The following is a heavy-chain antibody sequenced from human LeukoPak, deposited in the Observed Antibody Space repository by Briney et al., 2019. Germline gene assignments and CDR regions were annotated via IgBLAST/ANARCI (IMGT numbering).Heavy chain of an antibody. CDR1: GFPFNSYG. CDR3: ANGDNYGSGTYFSY. V-gene: IGHV3-30*02. D-gene: IGHD3-10*01. Sequence: GGSLRLSCVASGFPFNSYGMHWIRQAPGKGLEWVALIRYDEGNKYYADSVKGRFTISRDNSKNTLYLQMNSLRAEDTAVYYCANGDNYGSGTYFSYWGQGTLVAVSS. J-gene: IGHJ4*02. CDR2: IRYDEGNK.